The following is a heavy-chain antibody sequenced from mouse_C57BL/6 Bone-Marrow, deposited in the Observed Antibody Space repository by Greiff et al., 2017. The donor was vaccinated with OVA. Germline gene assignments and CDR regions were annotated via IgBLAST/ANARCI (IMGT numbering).Heavy chain of an antibody. CDR1: GFTFSNYW. V-gene: IGHV6-3*01. CDR2: IRLKSDNYAT. D-gene: IGHD1-1*01. Sequence: EVQLVESGGGLVQPGGSMKLSCVASGFTFSNYWMNWVRQSPEKGLEWVAQIRLKSDNYATHYAESVKGRFTISRDDSKSSVYLQMNNLRAEDTGIYYCKLTTVVATNYYAMDYWGQGTSVTVSS. CDR3: KLTTVVATNYYAMDY. J-gene: IGHJ4*01.